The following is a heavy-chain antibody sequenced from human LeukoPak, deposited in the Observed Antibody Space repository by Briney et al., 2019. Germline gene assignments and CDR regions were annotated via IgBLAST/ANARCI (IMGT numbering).Heavy chain of an antibody. CDR3: AKDGSSSWIDY. Sequence: GGSLRLSCAASGLTFSSYAMSWVRQAPGKGLEWVSAISGSGGSTFYADSVKGRFTISRDNSKNTLYLQMSSLRAEDTAVYYCAKDGSSSWIDYWGQGALVTVSS. V-gene: IGHV3-23*01. J-gene: IGHJ4*02. CDR1: GLTFSSYA. D-gene: IGHD6-13*01. CDR2: ISGSGGST.